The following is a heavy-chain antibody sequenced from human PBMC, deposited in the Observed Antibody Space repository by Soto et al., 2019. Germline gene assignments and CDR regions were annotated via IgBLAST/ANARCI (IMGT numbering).Heavy chain of an antibody. V-gene: IGHV3-21*01. CDR2: ITSSSSYI. Sequence: PGGSLRLSCAASGFTFSSYSMNWVRQAPGKGLEWVSCITSSSSYIYYADSVKGRFTISRDNAKNSLYLQMNSLRAEDTAVYYRAKDEEARPYFYGMDVWGQGTTVTVSS. D-gene: IGHD6-6*01. CDR1: GFTFSSYS. CDR3: AKDEEARPYFYGMDV. J-gene: IGHJ6*02.